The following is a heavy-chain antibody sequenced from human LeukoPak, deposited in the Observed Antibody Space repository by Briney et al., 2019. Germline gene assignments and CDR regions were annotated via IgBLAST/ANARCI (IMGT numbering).Heavy chain of an antibody. Sequence: GRSLRLSSAASGFTFSSYAMHWVRQAPGKGLEWVAVISYDGSNKYYADSVKGRFTISRDNSKNTLYLQMNSLRAEDTAVYYCAKDRVYYDSSGYSPPWGQGTLVTVSS. V-gene: IGHV3-30*04. J-gene: IGHJ5*02. CDR2: ISYDGSNK. D-gene: IGHD3-22*01. CDR1: GFTFSSYA. CDR3: AKDRVYYDSSGYSPP.